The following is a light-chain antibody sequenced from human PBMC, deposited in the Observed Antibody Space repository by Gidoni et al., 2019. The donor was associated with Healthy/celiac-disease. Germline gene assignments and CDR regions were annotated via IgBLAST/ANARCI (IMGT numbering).Light chain of an antibody. Sequence: DIQMTQSPSTLSASVGDRVTITCRASQSISTWLAWYQQKPGKAPKLLIYDASRFGSGVPSRFSGSGSGTEFTLTISSLEPDDFATYYCQQYSTYKMFGQGTKVEVK. CDR3: QQYSTYKM. V-gene: IGKV1-5*01. CDR1: QSISTW. J-gene: IGKJ1*01. CDR2: DAS.